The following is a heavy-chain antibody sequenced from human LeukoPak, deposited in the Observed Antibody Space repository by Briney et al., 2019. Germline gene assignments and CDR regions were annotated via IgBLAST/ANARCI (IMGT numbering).Heavy chain of an antibody. CDR3: ARDPPGIAAGGNGA. V-gene: IGHV3-53*01. D-gene: IGHD6-13*01. J-gene: IGHJ5*02. CDR1: GVTVSNNY. CDR2: IYSGGAT. Sequence: GGSLRLSCVASGVTVSNNYMCWVRQAPGKGLEWVSLIYSGGATSYADSVKGRFTIPRDASKNTVYLQMNSLRPEDTAIYYCARDPPGIAAGGNGAWGQGTLVTVSS.